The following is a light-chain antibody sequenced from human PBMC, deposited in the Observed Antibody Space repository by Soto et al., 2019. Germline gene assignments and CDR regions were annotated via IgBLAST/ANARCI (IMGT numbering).Light chain of an antibody. V-gene: IGKV1-39*01. CDR1: QIISSY. CDR2: TAS. CDR3: QQSYSSPPT. J-gene: IGKJ4*01. Sequence: DIQMTQSPSSLSASVGDRVTITCRASQIISSYLNWYQQRPGKAPKLLICTASSLQSGVPSRFSGSGSGTDFTLTISSLQPEDFATYYCQQSYSSPPTFGGGTKVDIK.